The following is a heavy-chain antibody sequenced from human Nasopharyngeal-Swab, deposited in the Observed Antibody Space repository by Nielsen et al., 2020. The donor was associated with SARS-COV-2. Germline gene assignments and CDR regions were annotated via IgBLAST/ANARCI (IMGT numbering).Heavy chain of an antibody. D-gene: IGHD3-3*02. CDR1: GGSFSSYY. J-gene: IGHJ5*02. V-gene: IGHV4-39*01. CDR3: ARPSRHFWSGQDPWFDP. CDR2: IYYSGST. Sequence: SETLSLTCAVYGGSFSSYYWGWIRQPPGKGLEWIGSIYYSGSTYYNPSLKSRVTISVDTSKNQFSLKLSSVTAADTAVYYCARPSRHFWSGQDPWFDPWGQGTLVTVSS.